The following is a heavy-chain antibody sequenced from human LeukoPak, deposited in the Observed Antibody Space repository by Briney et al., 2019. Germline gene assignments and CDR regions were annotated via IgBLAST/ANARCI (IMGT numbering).Heavy chain of an antibody. D-gene: IGHD2-2*01. CDR3: ARRAGYCSSTSCYGRIDAFDI. J-gene: IGHJ3*02. V-gene: IGHV4-34*01. Sequence: SETLSLTCAVYGGSFSGYYWSWIRQPPGKGLEWIGEINHSGSTNYNPSLKSRVTISVDTSKNQLSLKLSSVTAADTDVYSCARRAGYCSSTSCYGRIDAFDIWGQGTMVTVSS. CDR2: INHSGST. CDR1: GGSFSGYY.